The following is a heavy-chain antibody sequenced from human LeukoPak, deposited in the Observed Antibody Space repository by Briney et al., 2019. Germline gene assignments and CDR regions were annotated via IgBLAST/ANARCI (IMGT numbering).Heavy chain of an antibody. CDR2: IRYDGSNK. J-gene: IGHJ4*02. V-gene: IGHV3-30*02. Sequence: GGSLRLSCTASGFTLSSYEMSWVRQAPGKGLEWVAFIRYDGSNKYYADSVKGRFTIFRDNSKNTLYLQMNSLRAEDTAVYYCAKERANYYDSSGLLDYWGQGTLVTVSS. CDR3: AKERANYYDSSGLLDY. CDR1: GFTLSSYE. D-gene: IGHD3-22*01.